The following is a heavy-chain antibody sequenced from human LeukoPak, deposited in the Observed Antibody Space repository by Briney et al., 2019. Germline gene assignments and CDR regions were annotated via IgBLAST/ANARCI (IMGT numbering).Heavy chain of an antibody. CDR1: GFTFSSYA. J-gene: IGHJ4*02. V-gene: IGHV3-23*01. D-gene: IGHD6-19*01. CDR3: ARAHSSGWYYFDY. CDR2: ISGSGGSP. Sequence: GGSLRLSCAASGFTFSSYAMSWVRQAPRKGLEWVSVISGSGGSPYYADSVKGRFTISRDNAKNTLYLQMNSLRAEDTAVYYCARAHSSGWYYFDYWGQGTLVTVSS.